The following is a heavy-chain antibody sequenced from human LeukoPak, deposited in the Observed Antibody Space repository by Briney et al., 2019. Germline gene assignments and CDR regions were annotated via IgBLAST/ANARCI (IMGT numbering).Heavy chain of an antibody. Sequence: PGRSLRVSCAASGFTFSRYGMHWVRQAAAKGLAGVALISFDGGKKNYADSVKGRFTISRDNSKNTLYLQMNSLIPDDTAVYYCAKGTQQWWTFDARDIWGQGTMVIVSA. CDR1: GFTFSRYG. D-gene: IGHD5-18*01. V-gene: IGHV3-30*18. J-gene: IGHJ3*02. CDR2: ISFDGGKK. CDR3: AKGTQQWWTFDARDI.